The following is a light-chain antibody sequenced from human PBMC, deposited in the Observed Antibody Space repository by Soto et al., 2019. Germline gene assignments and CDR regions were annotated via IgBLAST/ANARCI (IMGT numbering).Light chain of an antibody. CDR1: SSNIGAGYD. V-gene: IGLV1-40*01. CDR2: ANS. CDR3: QSYDSSLSPYV. J-gene: IGLJ1*01. Sequence: QSVLTQPPSVSGAPGQRVTISCTGSSSNIGAGYDEHWYQQLPGTAPKLLIYANSNRPSGVPDRFSGSKSGTSASLAITGLQAEDEADYYCQSYDSSLSPYVFGTGTKLTVL.